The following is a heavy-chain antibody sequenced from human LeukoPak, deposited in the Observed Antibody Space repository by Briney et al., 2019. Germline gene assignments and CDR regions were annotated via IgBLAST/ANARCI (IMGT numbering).Heavy chain of an antibody. Sequence: PGGSLSLYCAASGFTFSTCAMSWVRQAPGKGLEWVSIISDNGGTTDYADSVKGRFTIARDNSKNALFLQMNSLTAEDTAVYYCAKALLCGAGTYYRNYFDYWGQGILVTVSS. D-gene: IGHD3-10*01. V-gene: IGHV3-23*01. CDR2: ISDNGGTT. J-gene: IGHJ4*02. CDR3: AKALLCGAGTYYRNYFDY. CDR1: GFTFSTCA.